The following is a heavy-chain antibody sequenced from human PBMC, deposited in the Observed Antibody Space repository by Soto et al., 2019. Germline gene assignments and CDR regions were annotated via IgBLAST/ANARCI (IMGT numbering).Heavy chain of an antibody. V-gene: IGHV4-30-2*01. CDR3: VQQLIH. Sequence: SETLSLTCAFSGFSISSGGYSWSWIRQPPGKGLEWIGYIYHSGSTYYNPSLKSRVTISVDRSKNQFSLKLSSVTAADTAVYYCVQQLIHWGQGTLVTVSS. CDR1: GFSISSGGYS. CDR2: IYHSGST. J-gene: IGHJ1*01. D-gene: IGHD6-13*01.